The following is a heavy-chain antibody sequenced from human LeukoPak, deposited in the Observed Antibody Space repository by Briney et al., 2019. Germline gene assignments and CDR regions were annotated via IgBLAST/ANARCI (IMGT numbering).Heavy chain of an antibody. D-gene: IGHD7-27*01. J-gene: IGHJ2*01. CDR1: GGSISSGSYY. CDR3: ARAIKLGSWQDWYFEL. CDR2: IYTSGGT. V-gene: IGHV4-61*02. Sequence: SETLSLTCTVSGGSISSGSYYGSWIRQPAGKGLGWIGRIYTSGGTNYNPSLKSRVTISVDTSKNQFSLKLNSVTAADTAVYYCARAIKLGSWQDWYFELWGRGTLVTVSS.